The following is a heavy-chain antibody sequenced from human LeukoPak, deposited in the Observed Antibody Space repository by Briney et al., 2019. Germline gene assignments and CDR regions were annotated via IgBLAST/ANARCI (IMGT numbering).Heavy chain of an antibody. D-gene: IGHD6-13*01. Sequence: SETLSLTCTVSGGSISSGGYYWSWIRQHPGKGLEWIGYIYYSGSTYYNPSLKSRVTISVDTSKNQFSLKLSSVTAADTAVYYCARQEISSSYYGLDYWGQGTLVTVSS. CDR1: GGSISSGGYY. V-gene: IGHV4-31*03. CDR2: IYYSGST. J-gene: IGHJ4*02. CDR3: ARQEISSSYYGLDY.